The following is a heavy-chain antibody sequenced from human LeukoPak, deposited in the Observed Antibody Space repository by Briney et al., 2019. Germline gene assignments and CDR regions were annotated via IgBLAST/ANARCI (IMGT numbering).Heavy chain of an antibody. CDR1: GGSISSSSYY. CDR3: ARRLRGSGSYYSPRDVPFDI. CDR2: IYYSGGT. J-gene: IGHJ3*02. Sequence: KPSETLSLTCTVSGGSISSSSYYWGWIRQPPGKWLGWMGRIYYSGGTSYNPSFKSGVTISVETPRNQCSLKLSSVTAADTAVYYCARRLRGSGSYYSPRDVPFDIWGQGTMVTVSS. D-gene: IGHD3-10*01. V-gene: IGHV4-39*01.